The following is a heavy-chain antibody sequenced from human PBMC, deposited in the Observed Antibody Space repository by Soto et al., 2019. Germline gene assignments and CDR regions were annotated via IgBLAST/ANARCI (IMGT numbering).Heavy chain of an antibody. Sequence: PGGSLRLSCVASGFTFSGDWMHWVRQAAGKGLVWVSRINMDGTSTNYADSVKGRFTISRDNAKNTLYLQMNSLRVDDTAVYYCARGPRGLYHHDFWAQGDLVTVSS. J-gene: IGHJ4*02. CDR1: GFTFSGDW. CDR3: ARGPRGLYHHDF. V-gene: IGHV3-74*01. CDR2: INMDGTST. D-gene: IGHD2-8*02.